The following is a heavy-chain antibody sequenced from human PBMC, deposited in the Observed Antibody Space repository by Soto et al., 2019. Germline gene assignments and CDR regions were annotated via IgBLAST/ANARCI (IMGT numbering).Heavy chain of an antibody. J-gene: IGHJ6*02. V-gene: IGHV4-31*03. CDR2: IYYSGST. Sequence: PSETLSLTCTVSGGSISSGGYYWSWIRQHPGKGLEWIGYIYYSGSTYYNPSLESRVTISVDTSKNQFSLKLSSVTAADTAVYYCARDVGIYYYGMDVWGQGTTVTVSS. CDR1: GGSISSGGYY. D-gene: IGHD7-27*01. CDR3: ARDVGIYYYGMDV.